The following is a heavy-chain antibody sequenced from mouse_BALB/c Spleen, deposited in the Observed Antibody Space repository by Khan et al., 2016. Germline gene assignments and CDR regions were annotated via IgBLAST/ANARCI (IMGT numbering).Heavy chain of an antibody. CDR2: IDTNTGET. V-gene: IGHV9-3*02. CDR1: GYSFTNYG. D-gene: IGHD2-4*01. Sequence: QIQLVQSGPELKKPGETVKISCKASGYSFTNYGMNWVKQAPGKGLKWMGWIDTNTGETTYAEEFKGRFAFSLDTSAITAYLQINNLTHDDTATYFCAKWGYDYAWFAYWGQGTLVTVSA. J-gene: IGHJ3*01. CDR3: AKWGYDYAWFAY.